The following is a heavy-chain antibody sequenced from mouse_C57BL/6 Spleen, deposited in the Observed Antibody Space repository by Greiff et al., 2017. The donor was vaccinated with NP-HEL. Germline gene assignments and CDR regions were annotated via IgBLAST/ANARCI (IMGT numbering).Heavy chain of an antibody. J-gene: IGHJ2*01. Sequence: VQLQESGAELVRPGTSVKVSCKASGYAFTNYLIEWVKQRPGQGLEWIGVINPGSGGTNYNEKFKGKATLTADKSSSTAYMQLSSLTSEDAAVYFCARRESYYGSSLYYFDYWGQGTTLTVSS. CDR1: GYAFTNYL. CDR3: ARRESYYGSSLYYFDY. CDR2: INPGSGGT. D-gene: IGHD1-1*01. V-gene: IGHV1-54*01.